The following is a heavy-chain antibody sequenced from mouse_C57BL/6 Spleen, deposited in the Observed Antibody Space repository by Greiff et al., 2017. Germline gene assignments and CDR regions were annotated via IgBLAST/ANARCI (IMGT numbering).Heavy chain of an antibody. D-gene: IGHD1-1*01. J-gene: IGHJ4*01. CDR1: GYTFTSYW. Sequence: QVQLQQPGAELVKPGASVKLSCKASGYTFTSYWLHWVKQRPGQGLEWIGMIQPNSGSTNYNEKFKSKATLTVDKSSSTAYMQLSSLTSEDSAVYYCARDDYGSSYYYAMDYWGQGTSVTVSS. V-gene: IGHV1-64*01. CDR2: IQPNSGST. CDR3: ARDDYGSSYYYAMDY.